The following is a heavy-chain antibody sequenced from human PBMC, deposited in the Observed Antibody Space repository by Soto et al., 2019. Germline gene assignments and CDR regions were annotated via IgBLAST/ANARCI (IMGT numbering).Heavy chain of an antibody. D-gene: IGHD5-12*01. CDR3: ATDSGSSGYDGGLDP. V-gene: IGHV1-3*01. Sequence: ASVKVSCKASGYTFTTYTIHWVRQAPGQRLEWMGWINAGNGNTKYSQKFQGRVTITRDTSASTAYMELSSLRSEDTAVYYCATDSGSSGYDGGLDPWGQGTLVTVSS. CDR1: GYTFTTYT. J-gene: IGHJ5*02. CDR2: INAGNGNT.